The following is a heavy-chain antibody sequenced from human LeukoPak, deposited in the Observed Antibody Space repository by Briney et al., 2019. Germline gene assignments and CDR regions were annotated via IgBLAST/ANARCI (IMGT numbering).Heavy chain of an antibody. D-gene: IGHD4-17*01. Sequence: GGSLRLSCAASGFTFNSYAMSWVRQAPGKGLEWVSTIRGSGDYTSYANSVKGRFTISRDNSKNTMYLQMNSLRAEDTAVYYCAKSQTTVTTFLDYWGQGTLVAVSS. CDR3: AKSQTTVTTFLDY. CDR1: GFTFNSYA. J-gene: IGHJ4*02. CDR2: IRGSGDYT. V-gene: IGHV3-23*01.